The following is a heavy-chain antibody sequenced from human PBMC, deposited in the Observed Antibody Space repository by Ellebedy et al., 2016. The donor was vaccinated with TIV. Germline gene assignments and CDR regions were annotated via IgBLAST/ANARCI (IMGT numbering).Heavy chain of an antibody. CDR2: IYYSGST. V-gene: IGHV4-59*08. CDR1: GDSISSYY. Sequence: MPSETLSLTCTVSGDSISSYYWSWSRQPPGQGVERIGYIYYSGSTIYNPSLKSRVTISVDTSKNQFSLKLSSVTAADTAVYYCARHIPAMVRGNLIIGWFDPWGQGTLVTVSS. D-gene: IGHD3-10*01. J-gene: IGHJ5*02. CDR3: ARHIPAMVRGNLIIGWFDP.